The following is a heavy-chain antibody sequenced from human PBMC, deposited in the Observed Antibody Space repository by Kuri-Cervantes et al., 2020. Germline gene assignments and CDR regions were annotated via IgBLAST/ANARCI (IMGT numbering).Heavy chain of an antibody. D-gene: IGHD6-6*01. CDR1: GGSISSSNW. V-gene: IGHV4-4*02. Sequence: GSLRLSCAVSGGSISSSNWWSWVRQPPGKGLEWIGEIYHSGSTNYNPSLKSRVTISVDKSKNQFSLKLSSVTAADTAVYYCARAVNSSSSVFVFRAGYFDYWGQGTLVTVSS. CDR3: ARAVNSSSSVFVFRAGYFDY. J-gene: IGHJ4*02. CDR2: IYHSGST.